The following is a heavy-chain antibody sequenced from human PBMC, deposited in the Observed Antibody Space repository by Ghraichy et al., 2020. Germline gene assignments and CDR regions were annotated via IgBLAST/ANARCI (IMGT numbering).Heavy chain of an antibody. CDR1: GFTFSSYS. D-gene: IGHD1-7*01. CDR2: ISSSSSTI. V-gene: IGHV3-48*04. Sequence: GGSLRLSCAASGFTFSSYSMNWVRQAPGKGLEWVSYISSSSSTIYYADSVKGRFTISRDNAKNSLYLQMNSLRAEDTAVYYCARDLRVTGTTYPYFDYWGQGTLVTVSS. CDR3: ARDLRVTGTTYPYFDY. J-gene: IGHJ4*02.